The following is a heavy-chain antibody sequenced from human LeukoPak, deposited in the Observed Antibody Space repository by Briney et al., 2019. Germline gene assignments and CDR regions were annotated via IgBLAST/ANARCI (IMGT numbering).Heavy chain of an antibody. CDR3: ARCERYFDWSYTDYYYYGMDV. CDR2: MNPNSGNT. V-gene: IGHV1-8*01. J-gene: IGHJ6*02. D-gene: IGHD3-9*01. CDR1: GYTFTSYD. Sequence: ASVKVSCKASGYTFTSYDINWVRQATGQGLAWMGWMNPNSGNTGYAQKFQGRVTMTRNTSISTAYMELSSLRSEDTAVYYCARCERYFDWSYTDYYYYGMDVWGQGTTVTVSS.